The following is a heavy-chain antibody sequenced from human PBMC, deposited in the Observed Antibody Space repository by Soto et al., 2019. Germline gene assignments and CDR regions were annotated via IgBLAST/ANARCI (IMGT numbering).Heavy chain of an antibody. D-gene: IGHD3-9*01. V-gene: IGHV3-48*01. J-gene: IGHJ6*03. CDR3: AREAYYDILTGYYKNYYYMDV. CDR2: ISSSSSTI. Sequence: EVRLVESGGGLVQPGGSLRLSCAASGFTFSSYSMNWVRQAPGKGLEWVSYISSSSSTIYYADSVKGRFTISRDNAKNSLYLQMNSLRAEDTAVYYCAREAYYDILTGYYKNYYYMDVWGKGTTVTVSS. CDR1: GFTFSSYS.